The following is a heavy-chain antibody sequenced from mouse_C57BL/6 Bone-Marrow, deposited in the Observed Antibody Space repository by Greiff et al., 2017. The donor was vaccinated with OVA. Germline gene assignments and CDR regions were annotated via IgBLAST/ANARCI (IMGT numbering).Heavy chain of an antibody. D-gene: IGHD4-1*01. CDR2: IHPNSGGN. V-gene: IGHV1-64*01. Sequence: VQLQQPGAELVKPGASVKLSCKASGYTFTSYWMHWVKQRPGQGLEWMGIIHPNSGGNNYNEKFKSKATMTIDKSSSPAYMQLSSRTSEDSAVYYCAVTGRDYAMDDWGQGTSVTVSS. CDR3: AVTGRDYAMDD. J-gene: IGHJ4*01. CDR1: GYTFTSYW.